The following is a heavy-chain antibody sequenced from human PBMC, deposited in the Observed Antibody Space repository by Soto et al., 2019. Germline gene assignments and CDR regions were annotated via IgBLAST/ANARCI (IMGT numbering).Heavy chain of an antibody. D-gene: IGHD6-19*01. CDR2: ISGSGGST. Sequence: EVQLLESGGGLVQPGGSLRLSCAASGFTFSSYAMSWVRQAPGKGLEWVSAISGSGGSTYYADSVKGRFTISRDNSKNTLYLQMNSLRAEDTAVYYCAKDSTFPLSGHSSGWYLRYFDLWGRGTLVTVSS. CDR1: GFTFSSYA. CDR3: AKDSTFPLSGHSSGWYLRYFDL. V-gene: IGHV3-23*01. J-gene: IGHJ2*01.